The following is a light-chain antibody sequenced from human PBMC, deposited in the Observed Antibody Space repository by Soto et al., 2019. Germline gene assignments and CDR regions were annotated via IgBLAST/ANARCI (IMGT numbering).Light chain of an antibody. CDR2: EGT. CDR1: SSDVGSYNL. V-gene: IGLV2-23*03. J-gene: IGLJ2*01. Sequence: QSALTQPASVSGSPGQSITISCTGTSSDVGSYNLVSWYQQHPAKAPKLIIYEGTKRPSGVSTRFSGSKSGNTAYLTISGLQPEDEADYYCCSYAGITTFVVFGGGTKVTVL. CDR3: CSYAGITTFVV.